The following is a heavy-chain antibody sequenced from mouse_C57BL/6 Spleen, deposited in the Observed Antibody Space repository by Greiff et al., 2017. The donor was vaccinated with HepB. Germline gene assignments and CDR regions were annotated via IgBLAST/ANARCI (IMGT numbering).Heavy chain of an antibody. CDR3: ARYLRHYFDY. CDR2: IRNKANGYTT. CDR1: GFTFTDYY. V-gene: IGHV7-3*01. Sequence: EVQLQESGGGLVQPGGSLSLSCAASGFTFTDYYMSWVRQPPGKALEWLGFIRNKANGYTTEYSASVKGRFTISRDNSQSILYLQMNALRAEDSATYYRARYLRHYFDYWGQGTTLTVSS. J-gene: IGHJ2*01. D-gene: IGHD1-1*01.